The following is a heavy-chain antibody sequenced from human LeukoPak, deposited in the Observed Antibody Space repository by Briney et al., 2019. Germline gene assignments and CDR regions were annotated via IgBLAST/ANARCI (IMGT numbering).Heavy chain of an antibody. J-gene: IGHJ4*02. V-gene: IGHV3-23*01. CDR2: IGNTET. CDR3: AKDWIQFNRVFDCFDS. D-gene: IGHD5-18*01. CDR1: GFPFETNA. Sequence: TGGSLRLSCATSGFPFETNAMSWVRQAPGKGLEWVATIGNTETFYADSVTGRFTISRDNSKNTVNLQMNGLRVEDTAIYYCAKDWIQFNRVFDCFDSWGQGTLVTVSS.